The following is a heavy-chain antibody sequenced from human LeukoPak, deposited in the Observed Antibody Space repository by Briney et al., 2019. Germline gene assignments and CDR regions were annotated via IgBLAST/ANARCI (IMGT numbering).Heavy chain of an antibody. D-gene: IGHD3-22*01. CDR2: ISSSGGST. V-gene: IGHV3-23*01. J-gene: IGHJ4*02. Sequence: PGGSLRLSCAASGFTFSSYAMSWVRQAPGKGLEWVSLISSSGGSTYYADSVKGRFTISRDNAKNSLYLQMNSLRAEDTAVYYCARDAIDITMIVVVTYHFDYWGQGTLVTVSS. CDR3: ARDAIDITMIVVVTYHFDY. CDR1: GFTFSSYA.